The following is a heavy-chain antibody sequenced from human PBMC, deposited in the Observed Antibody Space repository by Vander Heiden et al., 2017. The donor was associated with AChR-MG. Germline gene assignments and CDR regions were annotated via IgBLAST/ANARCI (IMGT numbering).Heavy chain of an antibody. CDR3: ARGRSAATGRSGKVYYFDY. V-gene: IGHV4-34*01. CDR1: GGSFSGYY. Sequence: QVQLQQWGAGLLKPSETLSLTCAVYGGSFSGYYWSWIRQPPGKGLEWIGEINHGGSTNYNPSLKRRVTISVDTSKNQFSLKLSSVTAADTAVYYCARGRSAATGRSGKVYYFDYWGHGSLVTVSS. CDR2: INHGGST. J-gene: IGHJ4*01. D-gene: IGHD2-15*01.